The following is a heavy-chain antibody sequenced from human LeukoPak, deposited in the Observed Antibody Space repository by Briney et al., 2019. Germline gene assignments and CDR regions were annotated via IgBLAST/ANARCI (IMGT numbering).Heavy chain of an antibody. J-gene: IGHJ4*02. D-gene: IGHD3-9*01. CDR1: GFTFSSYA. CDR3: AKWGDYDILTGYYDSDY. Sequence: GGSLRLSCAASGFTFSSYAMSWVRQAPGKGLEWVSAIVGRGSSTYYADSVKGRFTISRGNSKNTLYLQLNRLRAEDTAVYYCAKWGDYDILTGYYDSDYWGQGTLVTVSS. CDR2: IVGRGSST. V-gene: IGHV3-23*01.